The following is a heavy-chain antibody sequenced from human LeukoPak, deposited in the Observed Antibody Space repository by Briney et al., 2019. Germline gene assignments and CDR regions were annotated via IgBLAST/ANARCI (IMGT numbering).Heavy chain of an antibody. J-gene: IGHJ4*02. CDR2: ISGSGSTT. V-gene: IGHV3-23*01. Sequence: GGSLRLSCAASGFTFSSYAMTWVRQAPGKGLEWVSAISGSGSTTYYADSVKGRFTISRDNAKNSLYLQMNSLRAEDTAVYYCAKDFSRVATNPGFFDYWGQGTLVTVSS. D-gene: IGHD5-12*01. CDR1: GFTFSSYA. CDR3: AKDFSRVATNPGFFDY.